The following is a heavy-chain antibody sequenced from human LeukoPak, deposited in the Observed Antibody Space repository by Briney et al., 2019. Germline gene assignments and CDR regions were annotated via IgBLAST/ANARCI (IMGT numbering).Heavy chain of an antibody. V-gene: IGHV1-69*13. CDR3: ARGGPGRFLEWLPEYYYYYYMDV. CDR2: IIPIFGTA. Sequence: SVKVSCKASGGTFSSYAISWVRQAPGQGLEWMGGIIPIFGTANYAQKFQGRVTITADESTSTAYMELSSLRSEDTAVYYCARGGPGRFLEWLPEYYYYYYMDVWGQGTTVTVSS. J-gene: IGHJ6*03. CDR1: GGTFSSYA. D-gene: IGHD3-3*01.